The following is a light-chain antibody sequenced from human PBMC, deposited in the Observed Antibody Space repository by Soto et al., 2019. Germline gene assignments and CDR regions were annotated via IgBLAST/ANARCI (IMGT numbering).Light chain of an antibody. CDR1: QGVSSD. J-gene: IGKJ2*03. CDR3: KKLSTWRPNS. V-gene: IGKV3-11*02. Sequence: EIVCTLSPATLSLSPGERATLSCRASQGVSSDLAWYQQKPGQAPMLLIYDASNRASGVPARFSGSVCGRDFTLAISSLVAADFAIYYCKKLSTWRPNSFGQGTSLEIK. CDR2: DAS.